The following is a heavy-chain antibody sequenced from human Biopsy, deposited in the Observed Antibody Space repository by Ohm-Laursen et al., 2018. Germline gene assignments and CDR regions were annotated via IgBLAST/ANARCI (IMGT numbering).Heavy chain of an antibody. Sequence: TLSLTCTVSGGSLSSYSWSWIRQPAGKELEWIGQIYTSGITNYNPSLKSRVTMSVDTSKNKFSLRVSSVTAADTAVYYCARDRDRRGWFDPWGQGTLVTVSS. CDR3: ARDRDRRGWFDP. J-gene: IGHJ5*02. CDR2: IYTSGIT. D-gene: IGHD1-14*01. CDR1: GGSLSSYS. V-gene: IGHV4-4*07.